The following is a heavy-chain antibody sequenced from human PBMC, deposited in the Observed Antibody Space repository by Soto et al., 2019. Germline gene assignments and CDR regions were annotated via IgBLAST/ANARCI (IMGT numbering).Heavy chain of an antibody. D-gene: IGHD1-1*01. Sequence: EASVEVSCRASGYSFTTYYMHWVRQAPGQGLEWMGMINPSGGSTSYAQKFQGRVTMTRDTSTSTVYMELSSLRSEDTAVYYCARNDKSGLDYWGQGTLVTVSS. CDR3: ARNDKSGLDY. V-gene: IGHV1-46*01. J-gene: IGHJ4*02. CDR2: INPSGGST. CDR1: GYSFTTYY.